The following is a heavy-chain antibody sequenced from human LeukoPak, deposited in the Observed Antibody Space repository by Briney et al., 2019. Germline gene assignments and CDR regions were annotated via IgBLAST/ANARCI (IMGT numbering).Heavy chain of an antibody. Sequence: GGSLRLSCAASGFTFSSYWMHWVRQAPGKGLVWVSRINSDGSSTTYADSMKGRFTISRDNAKNSLYLQMNSLRAEDTAVYYCARALERPIFDYWGQGTLVTVSS. D-gene: IGHD1-1*01. CDR3: ARALERPIFDY. CDR2: INSDGSST. J-gene: IGHJ4*02. CDR1: GFTFSSYW. V-gene: IGHV3-74*01.